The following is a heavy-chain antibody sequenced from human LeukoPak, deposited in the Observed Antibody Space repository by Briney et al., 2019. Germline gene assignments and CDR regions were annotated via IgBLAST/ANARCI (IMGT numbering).Heavy chain of an antibody. Sequence: GGSLRLSCAASGFASSSNGMHWVRQAPGKGLEWVAVIWYDGSNKYYADSVKGRFTISRDNSKNTLYLQMNSLRAEDTAVYYCARGPRPDILTGYLYYYGMDVWGQGTTVTVSS. J-gene: IGHJ6*02. CDR1: GFASSSNG. CDR2: IWYDGSNK. D-gene: IGHD3-9*01. CDR3: ARGPRPDILTGYLYYYGMDV. V-gene: IGHV3-33*08.